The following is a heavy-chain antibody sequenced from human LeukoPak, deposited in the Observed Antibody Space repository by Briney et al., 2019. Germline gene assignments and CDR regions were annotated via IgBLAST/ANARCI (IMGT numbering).Heavy chain of an antibody. CDR2: ISSSGSTI. CDR3: ARLGYCSGGSCYFLGLTD. Sequence: GGSLRLSCAASGFTFSSYSMNWVRQAPGKGLEWVSYISSSGSTIHYADSVKGRVTISRDNVKNSLYLQMNSLRAEDTAVYYCARLGYCSGGSCYFLGLTDWGQGTLVTVSS. CDR1: GFTFSSYS. V-gene: IGHV3-48*04. J-gene: IGHJ4*02. D-gene: IGHD2-15*01.